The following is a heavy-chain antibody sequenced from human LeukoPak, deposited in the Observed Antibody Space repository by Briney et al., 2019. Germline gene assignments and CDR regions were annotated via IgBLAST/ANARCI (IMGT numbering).Heavy chain of an antibody. CDR1: GFTFSSYW. V-gene: IGHV3-7*01. CDR3: ARLVLSRSWFDDF. D-gene: IGHD6-13*01. CDR2: IKGDGSAK. Sequence: GGTLRLSCAASGFTFSSYWMSWVRQAPGKGLEWVANIKGDGSAKYYVDSVKGRFTITRDNAKSSLFLQMNSLRAEDTAVYYCARLVLSRSWFDDFWGQGTLVTVSS. J-gene: IGHJ4*02.